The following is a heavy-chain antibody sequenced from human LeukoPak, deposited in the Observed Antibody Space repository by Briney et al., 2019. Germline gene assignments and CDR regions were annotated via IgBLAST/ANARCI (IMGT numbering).Heavy chain of an antibody. CDR1: GGTFSSYA. CDR3: ARADGYDIWTGYRGWFDP. D-gene: IGHD3-9*01. CDR2: IIPILGIA. Sequence: SVKVSCKASGGTFSSYAISWVRQAPGQGLEWMGRIIPILGIANYAQKFQGRVTITADKSTSTAYMELSSLRSEDTAVYYCARADGYDIWTGYRGWFDPWGQGTLVTVSS. V-gene: IGHV1-69*04. J-gene: IGHJ5*02.